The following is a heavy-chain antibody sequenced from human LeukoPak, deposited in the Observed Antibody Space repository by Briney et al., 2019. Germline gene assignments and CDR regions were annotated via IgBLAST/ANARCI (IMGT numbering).Heavy chain of an antibody. J-gene: IGHJ3*01. V-gene: IGHV3-48*04. CDR3: ATAQTYYSDSSGLRDAFDV. Sequence: GGSLRLSCAASGFTFSSYSMNWVRQAPGKGLEWVSYISSSSSTIYYADSVKGRFTISRDNAYNSVFLRMNNLRAEDTAVYYCATAQTYYSDSSGLRDAFDVWGQGTMVAVSS. CDR1: GFTFSSYS. CDR2: ISSSSSTI. D-gene: IGHD3-22*01.